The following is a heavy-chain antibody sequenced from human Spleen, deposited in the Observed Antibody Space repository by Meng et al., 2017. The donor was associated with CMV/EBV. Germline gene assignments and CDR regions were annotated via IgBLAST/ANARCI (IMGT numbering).Heavy chain of an antibody. V-gene: IGHV3-21*04. CDR2: FSSSSKYV. Sequence: FTTETMNWVRQAPWKGLEWVSSFSSSSKYVYYVDSVRGRFTISRDNAKKSLYLQLSSLRADDTAIYYCAKGRGPALTGGGPSVYFDYWGQGVLVTVSS. CDR1: FTTET. J-gene: IGHJ4*02. CDR3: AKGRGPALTGGGPSVYFDY. D-gene: IGHD2-15*01.